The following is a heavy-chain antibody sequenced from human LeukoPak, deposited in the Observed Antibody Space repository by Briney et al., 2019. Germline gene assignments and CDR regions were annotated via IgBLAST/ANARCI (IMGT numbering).Heavy chain of an antibody. CDR2: IYYSGST. CDR1: GGSISSSSYY. D-gene: IGHD4-17*01. V-gene: IGHV4-39*01. CDR3: ARHHMTTVTTSFDY. J-gene: IGHJ4*02. Sequence: SETLSLTCTVSGGSISSSSYYWGWIRQPPGKGLEWIGSIYYSGSTYYNPSLKSRVTISVDTSKNQFSLKLSSVTAADTAVYYSARHHMTTVTTSFDYWGQGTLVTVSS.